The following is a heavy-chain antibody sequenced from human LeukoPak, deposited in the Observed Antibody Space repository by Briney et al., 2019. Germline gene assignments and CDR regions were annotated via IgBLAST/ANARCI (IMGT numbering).Heavy chain of an antibody. Sequence: GGSLRLSCAASGFTFSSYWMSWVRQAPGKGLEWVANIKQDGSEKYYVDSVKGRFTISRDNAKNSLYLQMNSLRAEDTAVYYCARGYCSSTSCYGSYWGAYWGQGTLVTVSS. CDR3: ARGYCSSTSCYGSYWGAY. CDR2: IKQDGSEK. J-gene: IGHJ4*02. V-gene: IGHV3-7*01. D-gene: IGHD2-2*01. CDR1: GFTFSSYW.